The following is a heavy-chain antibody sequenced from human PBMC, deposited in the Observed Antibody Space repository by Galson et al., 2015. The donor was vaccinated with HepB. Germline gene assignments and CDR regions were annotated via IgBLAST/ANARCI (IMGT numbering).Heavy chain of an antibody. Sequence: SVKVSCKASGYTFTGYYMHWVRQAPGQGLEWMGRINPNSGGTNYAQKFQGRVTMTRDTSISTAYMELSRLRSDDTAVYYCARDGATYYYDSSGYYADNWGQGTLVTVSS. V-gene: IGHV1-2*06. D-gene: IGHD3-22*01. CDR1: GYTFTGYY. CDR3: ARDGATYYYDSSGYYADN. CDR2: INPNSGGT. J-gene: IGHJ4*02.